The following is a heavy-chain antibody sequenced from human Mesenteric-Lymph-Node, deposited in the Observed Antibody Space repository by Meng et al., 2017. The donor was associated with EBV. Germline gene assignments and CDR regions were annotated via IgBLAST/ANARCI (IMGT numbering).Heavy chain of an antibody. V-gene: IGHV1-69*01. CDR3: AGGREETSTPDFDY. Sequence: QVQLVQSGAEGKKAVSSVKVSCKASGDTFSTHAINWVRQAPGQGLEWMGGIIPMFGTPTYSQKFQARVTITAHESPTTAYMELSSLRFEDTAVYYCAGGREETSTPDFDYWGQGTLVTVSS. CDR2: IIPMFGTP. D-gene: IGHD3-16*01. CDR1: GDTFSTHA. J-gene: IGHJ4*02.